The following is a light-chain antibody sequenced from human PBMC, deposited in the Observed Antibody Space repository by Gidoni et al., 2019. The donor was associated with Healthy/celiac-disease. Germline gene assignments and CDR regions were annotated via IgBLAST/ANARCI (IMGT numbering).Light chain of an antibody. V-gene: IGLV1-47*01. J-gene: IGLJ3*02. CDR2: RNN. CDR1: SSNIGSNY. Sequence: QSVLTQPPSASGTPGPRVTISCSGSSSNIGSNYVYWYQQLPGTAPNLLIYRNNQRPSGVPDRFSGSKSGTSASLAISGLRSEDEADYYCAAWDDSLYWVFGGGTKLTVL. CDR3: AAWDDSLYWV.